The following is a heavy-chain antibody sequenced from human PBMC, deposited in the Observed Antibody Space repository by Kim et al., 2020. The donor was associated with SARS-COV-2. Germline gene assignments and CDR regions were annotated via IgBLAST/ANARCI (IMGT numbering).Heavy chain of an antibody. CDR3: ARRAAGRVY. CDR1: GGSISSSSYY. V-gene: IGHV4-39*01. CDR2: IYYSGST. Sequence: SETLSLTCTVSGGSISSSSYYWGWIRQPPGKGLEWIGSIYYSGSTYYNPSLKSRVTISVDTPKNQFSLKLSSVTAADTAVYYCARRAAGRVYWGQGTLVTVSS. D-gene: IGHD6-19*01. J-gene: IGHJ4*02.